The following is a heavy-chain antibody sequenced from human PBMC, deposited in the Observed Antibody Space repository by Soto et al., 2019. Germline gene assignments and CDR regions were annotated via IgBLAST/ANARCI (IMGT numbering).Heavy chain of an antibody. J-gene: IGHJ4*02. D-gene: IGHD6-13*01. CDR3: ARGASSSWSPLDY. V-gene: IGHV1-3*01. CDR1: GYTFTSYA. Sequence: QVQLVQSGAEVKKPGASVKVSCKASGYTFTSYAMHWVRQAPGQRLEWMGWINDGNGNTKYSQKFQGRVTITRDTPASTAYMELSSLRSEDTAVNSFARGASSSWSPLDYWGQGTLVTVSS. CDR2: INDGNGNT.